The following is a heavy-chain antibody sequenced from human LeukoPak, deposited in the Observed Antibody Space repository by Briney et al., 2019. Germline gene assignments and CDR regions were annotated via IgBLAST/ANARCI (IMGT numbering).Heavy chain of an antibody. V-gene: IGHV4-59*08. D-gene: IGHD2-2*01. J-gene: IGHJ4*02. Sequence: SETLSLTCTVSGGSISSYYWSWIRQPPGKGLEWIGYIYYSGSTNYNPSLKSRVTMSVDTSKDQFSLKLSSVTAADTAVYYCARHVGSSRDLFFDYWGQGTLVTVSS. CDR2: IYYSGST. CDR3: ARHVGSSRDLFFDY. CDR1: GGSISSYY.